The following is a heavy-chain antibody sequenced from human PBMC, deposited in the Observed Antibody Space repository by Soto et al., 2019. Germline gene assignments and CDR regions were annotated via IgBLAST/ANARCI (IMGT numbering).Heavy chain of an antibody. V-gene: IGHV4-39*01. J-gene: IGHJ4*02. D-gene: IGHD6-13*01. Sequence: QLQLQESGPGLVKPSETLSLTCTVSGGSISSSSYYWGWIRQPPGKGLEWIGSIYYSGSTYYNPSLKSRVTLSVDTSKNQFSLKLSSVTAADTAVYYCARQSRAAAGKRLFDYWGQGTLVTVSS. CDR3: ARQSRAAAGKRLFDY. CDR2: IYYSGST. CDR1: GGSISSSSYY.